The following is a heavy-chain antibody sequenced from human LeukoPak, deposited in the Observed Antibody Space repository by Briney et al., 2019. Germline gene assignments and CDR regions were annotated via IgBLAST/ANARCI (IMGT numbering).Heavy chain of an antibody. Sequence: GGPLRLSCAASGFTFSIYWMHWVRQAPGKGLVWVSRINADGSSTGYADSVKGRFTISRDNAKNTLFLQMSSLRADDTAVYYCARDLRGVIAGLWGQGTLVTVSS. CDR2: INADGSST. V-gene: IGHV3-74*01. CDR3: ARDLRGVIAGL. J-gene: IGHJ4*02. CDR1: GFTFSIYW. D-gene: IGHD2/OR15-2a*01.